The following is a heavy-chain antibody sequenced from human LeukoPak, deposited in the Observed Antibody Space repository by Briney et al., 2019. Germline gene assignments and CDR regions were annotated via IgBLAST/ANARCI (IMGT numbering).Heavy chain of an antibody. CDR1: GFTFSRYW. D-gene: IGHD1-26*01. V-gene: IGHV3-74*01. Sequence: GGSLRLSCAASGFTFSRYWWYWVRQTPGKGLVCVSRINSDGSSTSYADSVKGRFTISRDNAKNTLYLQMNSLRAEDTALYYCARGGSYSNDAFDIWGQGTMVTVS. J-gene: IGHJ3*02. CDR2: INSDGSST. CDR3: ARGGSYSNDAFDI.